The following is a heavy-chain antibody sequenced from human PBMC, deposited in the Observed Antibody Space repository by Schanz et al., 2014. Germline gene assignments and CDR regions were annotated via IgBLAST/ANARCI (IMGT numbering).Heavy chain of an antibody. V-gene: IGHV3-48*01. CDR1: GITFSSHS. Sequence: EVQLVQSGGGLVQPGGSLRLSCAASGITFSSHSFNWVRQAPGKGLEWVSYISGSSRTIYYADSMKGRFTVSRDNAENALYLQMNSLRAEDTALYYCARDRRNADLDYWGQGTLVTVSS. CDR3: ARDRRNADLDY. J-gene: IGHJ4*02. D-gene: IGHD1-1*01. CDR2: ISGSSRTI.